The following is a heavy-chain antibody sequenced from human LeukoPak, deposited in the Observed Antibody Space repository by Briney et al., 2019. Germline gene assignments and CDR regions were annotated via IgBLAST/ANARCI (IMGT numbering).Heavy chain of an antibody. V-gene: IGHV3-9*03. J-gene: IGHJ4*02. CDR3: AKDKGRFGELFTFDY. D-gene: IGHD3-10*01. CDR1: GFTFDDYA. CDR2: ISWNSGSI. Sequence: GGSLRLSCAASGFTFDDYAMHWVRQAPGKVLEWVSGISWNSGSIGYADSVKGRFTISRDNAKNSLYLQMNSLRAEDMALYYCAKDKGRFGELFTFDYWGQGTLVTVSS.